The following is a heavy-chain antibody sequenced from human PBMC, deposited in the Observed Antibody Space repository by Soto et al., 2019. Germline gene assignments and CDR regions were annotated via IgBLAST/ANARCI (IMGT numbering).Heavy chain of an antibody. CDR3: ARVDGYCSSTSCYRNYYYGMDV. D-gene: IGHD2-2*02. V-gene: IGHV3-11*01. CDR1: GFTFSDYY. Sequence: PGGSLRLSCAASGFTFSDYYMSWIRQAPGKGLEWVSYISSSGSTIYYADSVKGRFTMSRDNAKNSLYLQMNSLRAEDTAVYYCARVDGYCSSTSCYRNYYYGMDVWGQGTTVTVSS. J-gene: IGHJ6*02. CDR2: ISSSGSTI.